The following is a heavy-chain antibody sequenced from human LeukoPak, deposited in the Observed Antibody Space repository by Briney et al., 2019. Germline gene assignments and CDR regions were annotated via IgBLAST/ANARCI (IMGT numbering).Heavy chain of an antibody. Sequence: GGSLRLSCAASGFALRSYSVTWVRQAPGKGLEWVSSISSTCAYIYYAESVKGRFSISRDNVDNVVHLQMSSLRNEDTAFYYCARVAVAGPTGWFDFWGQGTLVTVSS. CDR3: ARVAVAGPTGWFDF. D-gene: IGHD6-19*01. CDR1: GFALRSYS. J-gene: IGHJ5*01. V-gene: IGHV3-21*04. CDR2: ISSTCAYI.